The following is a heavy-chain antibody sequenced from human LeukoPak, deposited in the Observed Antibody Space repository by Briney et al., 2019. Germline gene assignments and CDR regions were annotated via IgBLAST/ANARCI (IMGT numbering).Heavy chain of an antibody. J-gene: IGHJ6*02. CDR2: IYTSGST. Sequence: SETLSLTCTVSGGSISSYYWSWIRQPAGKGLEWIGRIYTSGSTNYNPSLKSRVTMSVDTPKNQFSLKLSSVTAADTAVYYCARDSPMTTVTTYYYYGMDVWGQGTTVTVSS. CDR1: GGSISSYY. V-gene: IGHV4-4*07. D-gene: IGHD4-11*01. CDR3: ARDSPMTTVTTYYYYGMDV.